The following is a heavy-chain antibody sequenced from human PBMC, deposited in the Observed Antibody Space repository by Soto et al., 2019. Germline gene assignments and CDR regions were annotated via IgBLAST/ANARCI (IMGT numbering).Heavy chain of an antibody. CDR2: ISGGGVDT. CDR1: GFTFSNYA. D-gene: IGHD6-25*01. J-gene: IGHJ4*02. CDR3: AKEAAGMGVPVFDS. Sequence: EVQLLESGGGLVQPGGSLRLSCAASGFTFSNYAMSWVRQAPGKGPEWVSGISGGGVDTYYVDSVKGRFIITRDNSRNTLDLQMSALRADDASVYYCAKEAAGMGVPVFDSWGQGTLVTVSS. V-gene: IGHV3-23*02.